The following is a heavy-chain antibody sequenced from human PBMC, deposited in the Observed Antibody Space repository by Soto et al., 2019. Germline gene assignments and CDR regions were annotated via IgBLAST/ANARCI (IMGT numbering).Heavy chain of an antibody. V-gene: IGHV3-23*01. CDR2: ISNSGGST. CDR1: GFTFSTYA. Sequence: EVQLLESGGGLVQPGGSLRLSCAASGFTFSTYAMSWVRQAPGKRLEWVSTISNSGGSTYYADSVKDRFTISRDSSKNTEYLLINSLRADDTAVYYCAKVGGYNYYGSFDHWGQGTLVTVSS. D-gene: IGHD5-18*01. CDR3: AKVGGYNYYGSFDH. J-gene: IGHJ4*02.